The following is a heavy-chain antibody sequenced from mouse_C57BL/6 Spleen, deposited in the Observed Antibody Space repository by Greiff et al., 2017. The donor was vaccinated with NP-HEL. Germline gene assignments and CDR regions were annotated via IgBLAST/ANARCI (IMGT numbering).Heavy chain of an antibody. CDR2: IRYSGST. CDR1: GYSITSDY. CDR3: AISYDGYYVYLDY. D-gene: IGHD2-3*01. V-gene: IGHV3-8*01. J-gene: IGHJ2*01. Sequence: DVKLQESGPGLAKPSQTLSLTCSVTGYSITSDYWNWIRKFSGNKLEYMGYIRYSGSTYYNPSLKSRISITRDTPKNQYYLQLNSVTTEDTATYYCAISYDGYYVYLDYWGQGTTLTVAS.